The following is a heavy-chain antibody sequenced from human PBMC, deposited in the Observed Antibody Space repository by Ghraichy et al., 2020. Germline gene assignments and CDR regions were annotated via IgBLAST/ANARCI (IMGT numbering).Heavy chain of an antibody. CDR2: INHSGST. CDR3: ARVSGRIAVAAKGYFQH. CDR1: GGSFSGYY. V-gene: IGHV4-34*01. J-gene: IGHJ1*01. Sequence: SQTLSLTCAVYGGSFSGYYWSWLRQPPGKGLEWIGEINHSGSTNYNPSLKSRVTISVDTSKNQFSLKLSSVTAADTAVYYCARVSGRIAVAAKGYFQHWGQGTLVTVSS. D-gene: IGHD6-19*01.